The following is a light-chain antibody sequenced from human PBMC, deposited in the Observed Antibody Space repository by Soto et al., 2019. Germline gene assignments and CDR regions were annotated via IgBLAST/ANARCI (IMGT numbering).Light chain of an antibody. CDR3: QQYGDSPRP. CDR1: QSVTNNY. J-gene: IGKJ1*01. V-gene: IGKV3-20*01. Sequence: EIVLTQSPGTLSLSPGERATLSYRTSQSVTNNYLAWYQQKPGQAPRLLIYDASTRATGIPDRFSGSGSGTDFTLTISRLEPEDFAVYYCQQYGDSPRPFGHGTKVEIK. CDR2: DAS.